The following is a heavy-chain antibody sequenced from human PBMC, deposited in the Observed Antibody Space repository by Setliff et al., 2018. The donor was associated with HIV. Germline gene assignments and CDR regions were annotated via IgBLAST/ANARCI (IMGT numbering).Heavy chain of an antibody. Sequence: AASVKVSCKASGGTFSSYAISWVRQAPGQGLEWIGGIIPMPGMGKYAQRFQGRVTITADKSSSTAYMELRSLRSEDTAVYYCARTFYYDTSGYDPGYWGQGTLFTVSS. D-gene: IGHD3-22*01. CDR2: IIPMPGMG. J-gene: IGHJ4*02. CDR1: GGTFSSYA. CDR3: ARTFYYDTSGYDPGY. V-gene: IGHV1-69*10.